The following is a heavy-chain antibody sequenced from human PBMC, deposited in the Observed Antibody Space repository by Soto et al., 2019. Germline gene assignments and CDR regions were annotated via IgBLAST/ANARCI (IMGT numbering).Heavy chain of an antibody. V-gene: IGHV3-23*01. CDR1: GFTFSSYA. CDR3: AKDFWTLLAAAGNGPTATNWFDP. J-gene: IGHJ5*02. CDR2: ISGSGGST. D-gene: IGHD6-13*01. Sequence: PGGSLRLSCAASGFTFSSYAMSWVRQAPGKGLEWVSAISGSGGSTYYADSVKGRFTISRDNSKNTLYLQMNSLRAEDTAVYYCAKDFWTLLAAAGNGPTATNWFDPWGQGTLVTVYS.